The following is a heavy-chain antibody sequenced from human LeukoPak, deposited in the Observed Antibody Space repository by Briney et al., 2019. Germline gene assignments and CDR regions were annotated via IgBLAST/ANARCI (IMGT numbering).Heavy chain of an antibody. CDR1: GFTFSSSA. Sequence: GGSLRLSCAASGFTFSSSAMSWVRQAPGKGLEWVSAISNNGGYTYYADSVQGRFTISRDNSKSTLCLQMNSLRAEDTAVYYCARETAAAYYYYGMDVWGQGTTVTVSS. J-gene: IGHJ6*02. D-gene: IGHD6-13*01. CDR3: ARETAAAYYYYGMDV. V-gene: IGHV3-23*01. CDR2: ISNNGGYT.